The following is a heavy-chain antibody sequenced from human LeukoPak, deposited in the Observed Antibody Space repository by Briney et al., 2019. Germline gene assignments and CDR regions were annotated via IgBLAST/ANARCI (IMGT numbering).Heavy chain of an antibody. J-gene: IGHJ1*01. D-gene: IGHD3-22*01. CDR1: GFTFSTYA. CDR3: AKIWSYYYDSSGYPNEIY. V-gene: IGHV3-23*01. CDR2: IIGNGGST. Sequence: PRGSLRLSCSASGFTFSTYAISWVRHAPRKWLEWVSSIIGNGGSTYYADSVKGRFTISRDNSKNTLYLQMNSLRAEDTAVYYCAKIWSYYYDSSGYPNEIYWGQGTLVTVSS.